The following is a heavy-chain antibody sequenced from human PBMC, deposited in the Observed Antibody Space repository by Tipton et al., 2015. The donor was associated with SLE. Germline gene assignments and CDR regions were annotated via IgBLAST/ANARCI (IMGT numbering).Heavy chain of an antibody. CDR2: ISYSGTT. Sequence: TLSLTCTVSNGSISNYYWSWIRQAPGKALEWIGYISYSGTTIYSPSLKSRVTLSVDTSKNQFSLNLSSVPAADPAVYYCARERAAETEFWFFDLWRRGTLVSLSS. CDR3: ARERAAETEFWFFDL. J-gene: IGHJ2*01. D-gene: IGHD2-15*01. V-gene: IGHV4-59*01. CDR1: NGSISNYY.